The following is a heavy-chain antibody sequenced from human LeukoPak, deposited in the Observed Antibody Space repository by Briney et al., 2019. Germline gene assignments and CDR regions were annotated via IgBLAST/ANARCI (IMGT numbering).Heavy chain of an antibody. V-gene: IGHV4-39*07. CDR2: IFYSGST. J-gene: IGHJ3*02. CDR1: GCSISTSSYY. CDR3: AKSNGYGLVDI. Sequence: SETLSLTCTVSGCSISTSSYYCGWGRQPPGKGLEWMGNIFYSGSTYYSPSHKRRATIAHDTSRQQFSLKLTSVSAADAAGDVCAKSNGYGLVDIWGQGTMVTVSS. D-gene: IGHD3-10*01.